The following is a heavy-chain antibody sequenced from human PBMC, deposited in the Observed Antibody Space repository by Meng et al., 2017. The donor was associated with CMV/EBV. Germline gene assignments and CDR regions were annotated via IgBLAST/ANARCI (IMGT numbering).Heavy chain of an antibody. CDR1: GGSISSSNW. Sequence: LSCAVSGGSISSSNWWSWVRQPQGKELGRIKEIYHSGSTNYNPSLKSRVTISVDKSKNQFSLKLSYVTAADTAVYYCARSDGTYFDYWGQGTLVTVYS. V-gene: IGHV4-4*02. CDR2: IYHSGST. D-gene: IGHD3/OR15-3a*01. CDR3: ARSDGTYFDY. J-gene: IGHJ4*02.